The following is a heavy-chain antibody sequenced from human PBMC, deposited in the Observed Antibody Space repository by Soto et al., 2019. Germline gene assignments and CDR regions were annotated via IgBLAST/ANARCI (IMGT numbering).Heavy chain of an antibody. V-gene: IGHV4-31*03. D-gene: IGHD2-15*01. J-gene: IGHJ6*01. CDR3: AKVRDSFGLDV. CDR2: IHYRGST. CDR1: GGSITGAYY. Sequence: QLQLQESGPGLVKPSETLSLTCNVSGGSITGAYYWNWIRQHPGKGLEWIGSIHYRGSTYYSPSLKTRITISLDRSHNQFSLKLSSVTAAGTAVYYFAKVRDSFGLDVW.